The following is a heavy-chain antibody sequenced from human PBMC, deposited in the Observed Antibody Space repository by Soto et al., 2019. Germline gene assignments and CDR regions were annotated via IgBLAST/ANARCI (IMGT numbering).Heavy chain of an antibody. D-gene: IGHD6-19*01. J-gene: IGHJ4*02. V-gene: IGHV1-69*01. CDR1: GGTFSSYA. CDR2: IIPIFGTA. Sequence: QVQLVQSGAEVKKPGSSVKVSCKASGGTFSSYAISWVRQAPGQGLEWMGGIIPIFGTANYAQKFQGRVTITADESTSKAYMELSSLRSEDTAVYYCARGLDSSGWYWVDYWGQGTLVTVSS. CDR3: ARGLDSSGWYWVDY.